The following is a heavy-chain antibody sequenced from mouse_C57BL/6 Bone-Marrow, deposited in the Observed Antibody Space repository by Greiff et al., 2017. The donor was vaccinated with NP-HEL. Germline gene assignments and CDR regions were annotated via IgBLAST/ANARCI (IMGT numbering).Heavy chain of an antibody. CDR2: IYPGSGNT. CDR3: AREVYGHKLDWYFDV. J-gene: IGHJ1*03. V-gene: IGHV1-76*01. D-gene: IGHD1-1*02. Sequence: QVQLQQSGAELVRPGASVKLSCKASGYTFTDYYINWVKQRPGQGLEWIARIYPGSGNTYYNEKFKGKATLTAEKSSSTAYMQLSSLTSEDSAVYFCAREVYGHKLDWYFDVWGTGTTVTVSS. CDR1: GYTFTDYY.